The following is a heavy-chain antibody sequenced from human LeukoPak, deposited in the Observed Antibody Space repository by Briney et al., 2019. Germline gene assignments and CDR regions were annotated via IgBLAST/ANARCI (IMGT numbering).Heavy chain of an antibody. CDR2: INYSGST. D-gene: IGHD5-12*01. J-gene: IGHJ6*02. V-gene: IGHV4-59*01. CDR1: GGSISSYY. Sequence: SETLSLTCTVSGGSISSYYWSWIRQPPGKGLEWIGYINYSGSTNYNPSLKRRVTISVDTSKNQFSLKVSSVTAADTAVYYCARGESKRYSGYDYYVMDVWGQGTTATVSS. CDR3: ARGESKRYSGYDYYVMDV.